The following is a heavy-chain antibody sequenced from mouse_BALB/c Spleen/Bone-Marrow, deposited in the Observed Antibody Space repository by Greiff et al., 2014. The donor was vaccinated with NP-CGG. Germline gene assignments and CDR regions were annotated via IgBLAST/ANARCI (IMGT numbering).Heavy chain of an antibody. J-gene: IGHJ1*01. V-gene: IGHV3-1*02. CDR3: ARRGGLQYWYFDV. D-gene: IGHD2-13*01. CDR2: IHYSGST. Sequence: VQLKQSGPDLVKPSQSLSLTCIVTGYSITSGYSCHWIRQFPGNKLEWMGYIHYSGSTNYNPSLKSRISITRDTSKNQFFLQLNSVTTEDTATYYCARRGGLQYWYFDVWGAGTTVTVSS. CDR1: GYSITSGYS.